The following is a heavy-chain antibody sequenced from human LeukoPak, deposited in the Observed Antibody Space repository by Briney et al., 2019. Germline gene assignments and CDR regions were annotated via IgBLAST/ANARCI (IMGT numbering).Heavy chain of an antibody. D-gene: IGHD3-9*01. CDR2: IYSGGST. CDR3: AKDNDILTGYYDY. V-gene: IGHV3-66*01. Sequence: PGGSLRLSCAASGFTVSSDYMSWVRQAPGKGLEWVSVIYSGGSTYYADSVKGRFTISRDNSKNTLYLQMNSLRAEDTAVYYCAKDNDILTGYYDYWGQGTLVTVSS. CDR1: GFTVSSDY. J-gene: IGHJ4*02.